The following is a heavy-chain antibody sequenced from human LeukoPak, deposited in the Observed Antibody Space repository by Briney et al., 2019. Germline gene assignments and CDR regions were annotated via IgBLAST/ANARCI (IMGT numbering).Heavy chain of an antibody. V-gene: IGHV3-33*01. D-gene: IGHD5-18*01. CDR3: ARDRGPGYSYGVLDY. Sequence: GRSLRPSCAASGFTFSSYGMHWVRQAPGQGLGWMAVMWYDGSNKYYADSVKGRFTISRDNSKNTLYLQMNSLRAEDTAVYYCARDRGPGYSYGVLDYWGQGTLVTVSS. CDR2: MWYDGSNK. CDR1: GFTFSSYG. J-gene: IGHJ4*02.